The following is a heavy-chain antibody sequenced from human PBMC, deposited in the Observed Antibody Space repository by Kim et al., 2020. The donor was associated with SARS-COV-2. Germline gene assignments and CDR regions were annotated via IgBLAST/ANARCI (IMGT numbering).Heavy chain of an antibody. D-gene: IGHD2-2*02. CDR3: ARARPAPDIVVVPAAILFDY. J-gene: IGHJ4*02. V-gene: IGHV4-34*01. CDR2: INHSGST. Sequence: SETLSLTCAVYGGSFSGYYWSWIRQPPGKGLEWIGEINHSGSTNYNPSLKSRVTISVDTSKNQFSLKLSSVTAADTAVYYCARARPAPDIVVVPAAILFDYWGQGTLVTVSS. CDR1: GGSFSGYY.